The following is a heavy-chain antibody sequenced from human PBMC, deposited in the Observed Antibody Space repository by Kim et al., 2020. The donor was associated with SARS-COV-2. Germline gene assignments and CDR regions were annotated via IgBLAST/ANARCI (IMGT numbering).Heavy chain of an antibody. Sequence: GGSLRLSCVVSGITFSSYAMNWVRQAPGKGLEWIAYISHDASVTCYADSVKGRFTVSRDNAKSSVFLQMNSLRDEDTAVYFCARDLFSQCDYFDYWGQGTLVTVSS. J-gene: IGHJ4*02. CDR3: ARDLFSQCDYFDY. CDR1: GITFSSYA. CDR2: ISHDASVT. V-gene: IGHV3-48*02.